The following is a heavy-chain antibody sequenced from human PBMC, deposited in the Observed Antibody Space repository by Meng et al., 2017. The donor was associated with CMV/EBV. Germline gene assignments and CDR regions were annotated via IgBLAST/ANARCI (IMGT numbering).Heavy chain of an antibody. J-gene: IGHJ4*02. V-gene: IGHV3-21*01. CDR1: GFTFSSHS. CDR3: AIGVTGRYCSSTSCYEDY. D-gene: IGHD2-2*01. Sequence: GESLKIPCAASGFTFSSHSMNWVRQAPGKGLEWALSISSSRSYIYYAVSVKGRFTISRDNAKNSLYLKMNSLRAEDTAVYYCAIGVTGRYCSSTSCYEDYWGQGTLVT. CDR2: ISSSRSYI.